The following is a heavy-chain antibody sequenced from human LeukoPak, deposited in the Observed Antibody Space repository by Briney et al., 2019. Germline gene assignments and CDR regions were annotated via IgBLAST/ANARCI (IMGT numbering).Heavy chain of an antibody. V-gene: IGHV1-8*01. CDR2: MNPNSGNT. D-gene: IGHD5-18*01. CDR1: GYTFTSYD. Sequence: GASVKVSCKASGYTFTSYDINWVRQATGQGLEWMGWMNPNSGNTGYAQKFQGRVTMTRNTSISTAYMELSSLRSEDTAVCYCVRGGYDYYYYYMDVWGKGTTVTISS. J-gene: IGHJ6*03. CDR3: VRGGYDYYYYYMDV.